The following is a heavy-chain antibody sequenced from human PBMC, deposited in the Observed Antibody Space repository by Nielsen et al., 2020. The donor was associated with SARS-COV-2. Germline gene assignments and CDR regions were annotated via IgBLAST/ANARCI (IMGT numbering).Heavy chain of an antibody. V-gene: IGHV3-49*04. CDR1: GFTFSSYA. Sequence: GESLKISCAASGFTFSSYAMSWVRQAPGKGLEWVGFIRSKAYGGTTEYAASVKGRFTISRDDSKSIAYLQMNSLKTEDTAVYYCTRDILDYYDSSGYPFPAGWGQGTLVTVSS. J-gene: IGHJ4*02. CDR2: IRSKAYGGTT. D-gene: IGHD3-22*01. CDR3: TRDILDYYDSSGYPFPAG.